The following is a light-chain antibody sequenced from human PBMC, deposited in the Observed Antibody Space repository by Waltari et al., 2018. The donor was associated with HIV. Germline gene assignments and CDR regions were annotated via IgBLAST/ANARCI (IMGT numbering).Light chain of an antibody. CDR3: QQYYSSPHT. CDR2: WAS. CDR1: KSVFYSSNNKKY. J-gene: IGKJ2*01. Sequence: DIVMNQSLDSLYVCLGERASVNCMYSKSVFYSSNNKKYLAWNQQKPGQSAKLLMYWASTRESGVPDRFSGSGSGTNFTLTISSLQPEDVAVYYCQQYYSSPHTFGQGTKLEIK. V-gene: IGKV4-1*01.